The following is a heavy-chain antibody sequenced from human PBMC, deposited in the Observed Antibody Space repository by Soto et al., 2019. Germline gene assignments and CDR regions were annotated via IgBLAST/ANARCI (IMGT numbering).Heavy chain of an antibody. CDR2: IYHSENT. D-gene: IGHD5-12*01. CDR1: GDSISNSNW. CDR3: ARGRGGYDY. J-gene: IGHJ4*02. V-gene: IGHV4-4*02. Sequence: SETLSLTCAVSGDSISNSNWWSWVRQPPGKGLEWIGAIYHSENTNYNPSLKSRGTISVDKSKNQFSLKLSSMTAADTAVYYCARGRGGYDYCGQGTLVTVSS.